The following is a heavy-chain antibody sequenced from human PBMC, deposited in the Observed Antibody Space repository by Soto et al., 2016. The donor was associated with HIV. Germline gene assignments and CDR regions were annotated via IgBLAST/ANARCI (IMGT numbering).Heavy chain of an antibody. CDR1: GVSFSRSA. J-gene: IGHJ6*03. CDR2: IIPLLGIA. Sequence: QVQLVQSGAEVKKPGSSMKVSCKISGVSFSRSAISWVRQAPGQGLEWMGGIIPLLGIANYAQKFQDRVSITADTPTTTSYMDMSGLRSNDTAVYYCATGYYYDSSIGGYYYHMDDWGRGLRSSSP. V-gene: IGHV1-69*10. D-gene: IGHD3-22*01. CDR3: ATGYYYDSSIGGYYYHMDD.